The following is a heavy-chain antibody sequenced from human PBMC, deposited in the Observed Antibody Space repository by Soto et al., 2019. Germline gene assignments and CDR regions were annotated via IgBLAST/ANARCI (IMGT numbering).Heavy chain of an antibody. CDR1: GFTFSDYG. V-gene: IGHV3-23*01. Sequence: EVQLLESGGGLVQPGESLRRSCAASGFTFSDYGMNWVRQAPGKGLEWVSVVSADGSTTYYADSVQDRFTISRDNSKNTHYLQMTSLRAEDTAVYYCAKDRVSLRGVLRAGRVDYWGQGTLVSVSS. J-gene: IGHJ4*02. CDR3: AKDRVSLRGVLRAGRVDY. CDR2: VSADGSTT. D-gene: IGHD2-8*02.